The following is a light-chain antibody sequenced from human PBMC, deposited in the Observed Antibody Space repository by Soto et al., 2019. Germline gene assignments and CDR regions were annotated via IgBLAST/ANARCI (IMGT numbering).Light chain of an antibody. CDR3: QHYNTWPPWT. CDR1: QSVSSN. V-gene: IGKV3-15*01. Sequence: EIVMTQSPATLSVSPGERATLSCRASQSVSSNLAWYQQKPGQAPRLLIYGASTRATGIPARFSGSGSGTEFTLTISSLQSEDFEVYYCQHYNTWPPWTFGQGTKVKIK. CDR2: GAS. J-gene: IGKJ1*01.